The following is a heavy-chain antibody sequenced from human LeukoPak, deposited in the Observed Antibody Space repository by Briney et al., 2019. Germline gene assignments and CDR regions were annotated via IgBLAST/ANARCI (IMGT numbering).Heavy chain of an antibody. CDR3: AKDRSVLRYFDWLFDGMDA. Sequence: GGSLRLSCAASGFTFSSYGMHWVRQAPGKGLEWVAVISYDGSNKYYADSVKGRFTISRDNSKNTLYLQMNSLRAEDTAVYYCAKDRSVLRYFDWLFDGMDAWGQGTTVTVSS. V-gene: IGHV3-30*18. J-gene: IGHJ6*02. CDR1: GFTFSSYG. D-gene: IGHD3-9*01. CDR2: ISYDGSNK.